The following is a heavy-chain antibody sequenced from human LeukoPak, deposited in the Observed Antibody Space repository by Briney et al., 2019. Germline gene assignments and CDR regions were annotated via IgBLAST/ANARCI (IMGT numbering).Heavy chain of an antibody. CDR1: GFTLSSYA. Sequence: PGGSLRLSCAASGFTLSSYAMSWVRQAPGKGLEWVSAISGSGGSTYYADSVKGRFTISRDNSKDTLYLQMNSLRAEDTAVYYCAKGTRVSSYPFDYWGQGTLVTVSP. D-gene: IGHD1-26*01. J-gene: IGHJ4*02. CDR3: AKGTRVSSYPFDY. V-gene: IGHV3-23*01. CDR2: ISGSGGST.